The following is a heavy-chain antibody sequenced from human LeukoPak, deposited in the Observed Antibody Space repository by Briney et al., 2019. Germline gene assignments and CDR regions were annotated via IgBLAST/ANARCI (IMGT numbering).Heavy chain of an antibody. CDR2: INPNSGGT. V-gene: IGHV1-2*06. D-gene: IGHD4-23*01. Sequence: ASVKVSCKASGYTFTGYYMHWVRQAPGQGLEWMGRINPNSGGTNYAQKFQGRVTMTRDTSISTAYMELSRLRSDDTAVYYCARVLYGGKYYYYYYGMDVWGQGTTVTASS. J-gene: IGHJ6*02. CDR3: ARVLYGGKYYYYYYGMDV. CDR1: GYTFTGYY.